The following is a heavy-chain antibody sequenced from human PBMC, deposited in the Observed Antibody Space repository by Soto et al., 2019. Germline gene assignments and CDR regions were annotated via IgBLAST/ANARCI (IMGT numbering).Heavy chain of an antibody. J-gene: IGHJ6*02. CDR2: SFYSGIT. D-gene: IGHD3-10*01. CDR3: ARWSGVGVAGMDV. Sequence: QVQLQESGPRLVKPLQTLSLTCTVSGDSINSGDYYWSWIRQPPGRGLEWVGYSFYSGITDYNPSLKSLMAISMDTSKNQFSLRLNSVTAADTAVDFCARWSGVGVAGMDVWGQGTTVSVSS. CDR1: GDSINSGDYY. V-gene: IGHV4-30-4*01.